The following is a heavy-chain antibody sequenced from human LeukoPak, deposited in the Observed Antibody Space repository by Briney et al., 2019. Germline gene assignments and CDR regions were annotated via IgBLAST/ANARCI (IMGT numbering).Heavy chain of an antibody. J-gene: IGHJ4*02. D-gene: IGHD2-8*01. CDR1: GGSFSGYY. CDR3: ARGRNCTNGVCYLDY. CDR2: INHSGST. Sequence: SETLSLTCAVYGGSFSGYYRSWIRQLPGKGLEWIGEINHSGSTNYNPSLKSRVTISVDTSKNQFSLKLSSVTAADTAVYYCARGRNCTNGVCYLDYWGQGTLVTVSS. V-gene: IGHV4-34*01.